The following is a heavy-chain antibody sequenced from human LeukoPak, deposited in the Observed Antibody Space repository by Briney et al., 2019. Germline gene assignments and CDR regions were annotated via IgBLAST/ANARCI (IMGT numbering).Heavy chain of an antibody. J-gene: IGHJ4*02. CDR2: MNPNSGNT. V-gene: IGHV1-8*01. CDR3: ATDRSPGIAAAGY. Sequence: ASVKVSCKASGYTFTTYDINWVRQATGQGLEWMGWMNPNSGNTGYAQKFQGRVTMTRNTSISTAYMELSSLRSEDTAVYYCATDRSPGIAAAGYWGQGTLVTVSS. D-gene: IGHD6-13*01. CDR1: GYTFTTYD.